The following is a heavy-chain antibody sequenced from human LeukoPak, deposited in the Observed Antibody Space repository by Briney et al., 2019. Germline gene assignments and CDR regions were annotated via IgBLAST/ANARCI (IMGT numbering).Heavy chain of an antibody. V-gene: IGHV1-69*05. CDR1: GGTFSSYA. J-gene: IGHJ1*01. CDR2: IIPIFGTA. D-gene: IGHD2-15*01. Sequence: ASVKVSCKASGGTFSSYAISWVRQAPGQGLERMGGIIPIFGTANYAQKFQGRVTITTDESTSTAYMELSSLRSEDTAVYYCARSCYLFGDFSGGSCHDREYFQHWGQGTLVTVSS. CDR3: ARSCYLFGDFSGGSCHDREYFQH.